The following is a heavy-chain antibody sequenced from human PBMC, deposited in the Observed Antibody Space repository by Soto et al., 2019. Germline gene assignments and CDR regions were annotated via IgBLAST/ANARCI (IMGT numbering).Heavy chain of an antibody. CDR1: GGTFGRYT. CDR3: ARGSVVLTGTTAPFAH. V-gene: IGHV1-69*16. D-gene: IGHD3-9*01. J-gene: IGHJ4*02. Sequence: QVQLVQSGPQVKKPGSSGKVSCTASGGTFGRYTISWVRQAPGQGLEWMGGILPVLGNTNVAQRFQDRLTFTADESTSTAYLELSSLRPEDTAVYYCARGSVVLTGTTAPFAHWGQGILVTVSS. CDR2: ILPVLGNT.